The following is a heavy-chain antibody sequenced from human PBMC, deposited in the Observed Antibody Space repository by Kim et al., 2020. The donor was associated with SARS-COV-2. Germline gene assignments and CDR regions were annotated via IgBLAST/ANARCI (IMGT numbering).Heavy chain of an antibody. V-gene: IGHV1-18*01. CDR1: GYTFTSYG. D-gene: IGHD6-19*01. Sequence: ASVKVSCKASGYTFTSYGISWVRQAPGQGLEWMGWISAYNGNTNYAQKLQGRVTMTTDTSTSTAYMELRSLRSDDTAVYYCARDVGGSGPFGAVSLFDYWGQGTLVTVSS. CDR3: ARDVGGSGPFGAVSLFDY. J-gene: IGHJ4*02. CDR2: ISAYNGNT.